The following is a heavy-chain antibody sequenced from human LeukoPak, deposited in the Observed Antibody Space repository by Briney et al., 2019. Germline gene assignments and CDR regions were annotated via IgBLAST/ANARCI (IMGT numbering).Heavy chain of an antibody. V-gene: IGHV3-48*03. CDR3: AREKTACGGDCYDS. CDR2: ISISGTPI. CDR1: GFTFSSCE. Sequence: GGSLRLSCAASGFTFSSCEMNWDRQAPGKGLEWVSYISISGTPIHYADSVKGRFTISRDDAKNSLFLQMNSLRAEDTAVYYCAREKTACGGDCYDSWGQGTLVTVSS. J-gene: IGHJ4*02. D-gene: IGHD2-21*01.